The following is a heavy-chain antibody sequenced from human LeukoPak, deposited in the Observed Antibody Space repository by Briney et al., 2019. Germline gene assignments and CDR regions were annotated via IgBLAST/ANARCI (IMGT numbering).Heavy chain of an antibody. Sequence: SETLSLTCTVSGGSISSYYWSWIRQPAGKGLEWIGRIYTSGSTNYNPSLKSRVTMSVDTSKNQFSLKLSSVTAADTAVYYCARGFYGYVWGYYFDYWGQGTLVTVSS. J-gene: IGHJ4*02. CDR1: GGSISSYY. CDR3: ARGFYGYVWGYYFDY. V-gene: IGHV4-4*07. D-gene: IGHD3-16*01. CDR2: IYTSGST.